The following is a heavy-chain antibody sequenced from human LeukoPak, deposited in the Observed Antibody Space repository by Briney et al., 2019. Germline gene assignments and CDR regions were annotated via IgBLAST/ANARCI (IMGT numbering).Heavy chain of an antibody. Sequence: GGSLRLSCAASGFTFSSYGMHWVRQAPGKGLEWVAVISYDGSNKYYADSVKGRFTISRDNSKNTLYLQMNSLRAEDTAVYYCARDGVTMVRGVKVLDYYYXXXDXWXXXTTVTIS. J-gene: IGHJ6*03. CDR1: GFTFSSYG. CDR3: ARDGVTMVRGVKVLDYYYXXXDX. CDR2: ISYDGSNK. D-gene: IGHD3-10*01. V-gene: IGHV3-30*03.